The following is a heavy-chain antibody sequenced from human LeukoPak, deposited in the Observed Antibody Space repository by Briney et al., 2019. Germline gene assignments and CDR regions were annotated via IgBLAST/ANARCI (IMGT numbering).Heavy chain of an antibody. V-gene: IGHV3-23*01. D-gene: IGHD3-22*01. CDR3: ARGGYYDASIDY. CDR2: ISGSGGST. CDR1: GFTFSSYA. J-gene: IGHJ4*02. Sequence: PGGSLRLSCAASGFTFSSYAMSWVRQAPGKGLEWVSAISGSGGSTYYADSVKGRFTISRDNAKKTVYLQMNSLRSEDTAVYYCARGGYYDASIDYWGQGTLVTVSS.